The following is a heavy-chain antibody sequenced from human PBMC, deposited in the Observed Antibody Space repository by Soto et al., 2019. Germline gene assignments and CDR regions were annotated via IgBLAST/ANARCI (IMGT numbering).Heavy chain of an antibody. V-gene: IGHV3-74*01. Sequence: EVQLVEYGGGLIQPGWSLRLSSAASGFTFSSYWMHWVRQAPGKGLVWVSRLNSDGSTTNYADSVKGRFTISRDNAKNTLYLQMNSLTVEDTAVYYCARGAFRAYYFDWWGQGTLVTVSS. J-gene: IGHJ4*02. CDR2: LNSDGSTT. CDR1: GFTFSSYW. CDR3: ARGAFRAYYFDW.